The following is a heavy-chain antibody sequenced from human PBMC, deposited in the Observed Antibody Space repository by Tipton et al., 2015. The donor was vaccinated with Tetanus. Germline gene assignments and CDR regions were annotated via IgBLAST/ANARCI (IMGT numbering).Heavy chain of an antibody. CDR2: INTDKGST. D-gene: IGHD1-1*01. Sequence: QLVQSGAEVKKPGASVKVSCKASGYTFTSFGINWVRQAPGQGLEWMGWINTDKGSTNYAQNLQGRVIMATDTSTLTAYMELRSLRSDDTAVYYCARGGTMDYWGRGPLVTVSA. CDR1: GYTFTSFG. CDR3: ARGGTMDY. V-gene: IGHV1-18*01. J-gene: IGHJ4*02.